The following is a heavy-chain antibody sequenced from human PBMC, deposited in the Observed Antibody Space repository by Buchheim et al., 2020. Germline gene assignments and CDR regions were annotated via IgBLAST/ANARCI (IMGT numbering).Heavy chain of an antibody. CDR2: INHSGST. CDR1: GGSFSGYY. V-gene: IGHV4-34*01. J-gene: IGHJ4*02. D-gene: IGHD6-13*01. CDR3: ARGPRSSSWSDY. Sequence: QVQLQQWGAGLLKPSETLSLTCAVYGGSFSGYYWSWIRQPPGKGLEWIGEINHSGSTNYNPSLKSRVTISVDTSKNQFSLRLSSVTAADTAVYYCARGPRSSSWSDYWGQGTL.